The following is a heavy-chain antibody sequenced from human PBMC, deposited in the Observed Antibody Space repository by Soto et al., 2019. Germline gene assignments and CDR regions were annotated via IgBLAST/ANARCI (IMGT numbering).Heavy chain of an antibody. D-gene: IGHD3-10*01. CDR1: GYTFTSYG. J-gene: IGHJ6*02. Sequence: ASVKVSCKASGYTFTSYGISWVRQAPGQGLEWMGWISAYNGNTNYAQKLQGRVTMTTDTSTSTAYMELRSLRSDDTAVYYCARDPGNFGPYYYYGMDVWGQGTTVTVS. CDR3: ARDPGNFGPYYYYGMDV. V-gene: IGHV1-18*04. CDR2: ISAYNGNT.